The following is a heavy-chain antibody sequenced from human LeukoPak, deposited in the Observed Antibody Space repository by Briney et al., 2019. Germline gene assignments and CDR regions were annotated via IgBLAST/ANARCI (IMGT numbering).Heavy chain of an antibody. J-gene: IGHJ4*02. CDR2: IYSGGST. Sequence: GGSLRLSCAASGFTVSSNYMSWVRQAPGKGLERASVIYSGGSTYYADSVKGRFTISRDNSKNTLYLQMNSLRAEDTAVYYCASPYCSSTSCYPYYFDYWGQGTLVTVSS. CDR3: ASPYCSSTSCYPYYFDY. D-gene: IGHD2-2*01. CDR1: GFTVSSNY. V-gene: IGHV3-66*02.